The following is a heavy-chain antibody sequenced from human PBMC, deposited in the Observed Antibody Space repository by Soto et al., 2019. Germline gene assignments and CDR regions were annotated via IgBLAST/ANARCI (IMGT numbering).Heavy chain of an antibody. Sequence: SVKVSCKASGFTFTSSAMQWVRQARGQRLEWIGWIVVGSGNTNYAQKFQERVTITRDMSTSTAYMELSSLRSEDTAVYYCAADPDYDFWSGLHAFDIWGQGTMVTVSS. J-gene: IGHJ3*02. CDR2: IVVGSGNT. CDR1: GFTFTSSA. V-gene: IGHV1-58*02. D-gene: IGHD3-3*01. CDR3: AADPDYDFWSGLHAFDI.